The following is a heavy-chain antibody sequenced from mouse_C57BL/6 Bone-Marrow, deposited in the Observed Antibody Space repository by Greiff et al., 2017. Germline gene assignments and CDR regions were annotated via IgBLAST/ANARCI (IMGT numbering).Heavy chain of an antibody. V-gene: IGHV1-54*01. CDR1: GYAFTNYL. CDR3: ARWRGNYPYYFDY. J-gene: IGHJ2*01. CDR2: INPGSGGT. Sequence: QVQLKQSGAELVRPGTSVKVSCKASGYAFTNYLIEWVKQRPGQGLEWIGVINPGSGGTNYNEKFKGNATLTADKSSSTAYMQLSSLTSEDSAVYFCARWRGNYPYYFDYWGQGTTLTVSS. D-gene: IGHD2-1*01.